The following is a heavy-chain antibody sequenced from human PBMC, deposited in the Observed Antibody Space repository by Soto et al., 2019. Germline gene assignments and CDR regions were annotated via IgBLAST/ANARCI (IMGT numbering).Heavy chain of an antibody. CDR2: IRSKANSDAT. V-gene: IGHV3-73*01. J-gene: IGHJ6*02. CDR1: GFTFSGSA. Sequence: GGSLRLSCAASGFTFSGSAMHWVRQASGKGLEWVGRIRSKANSDATAYAASVKGRFTISRDDSKNTAYLQMNSLKTEDTAVYYCTRLYYYYGMDVWGQGTTVTVSS. CDR3: TRLYYYYGMDV.